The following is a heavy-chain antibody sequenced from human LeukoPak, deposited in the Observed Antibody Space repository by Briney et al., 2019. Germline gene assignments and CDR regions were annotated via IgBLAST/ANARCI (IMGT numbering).Heavy chain of an antibody. D-gene: IGHD2-21*01. J-gene: IGHJ4*02. CDR2: ISYDGSNK. Sequence: GGSLRLSCAASGFTFSSYAMHWVRQAPGKGLEWVAVISYDGSNKYYADSVKGRFTISRDNSKNTLYLQMNSLRAEDTAVYYCARDSPNEAILWWSIDYWGQGTLVTVSS. CDR3: ARDSPNEAILWWSIDY. CDR1: GFTFSSYA. V-gene: IGHV3-30*04.